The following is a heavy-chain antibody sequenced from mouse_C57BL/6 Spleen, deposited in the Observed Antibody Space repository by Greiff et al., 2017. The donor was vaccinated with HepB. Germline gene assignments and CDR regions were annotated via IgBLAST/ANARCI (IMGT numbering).Heavy chain of an antibody. J-gene: IGHJ4*01. CDR2: INPNNGGT. CDR3: ARTFRLRLYAMDY. CDR1: GYTFTDYY. V-gene: IGHV1-26*01. D-gene: IGHD2-4*01. Sequence: VQLQQSGPELVKPGASVKISCKASGYTFTDYYMNWVKQSHGKSLEWIGDINPNNGGTSYNQKFKGKATLTVDKSSSTAYMELRSLTSEDSAVYYCARTFRLRLYAMDYWGQGTSVTVSS.